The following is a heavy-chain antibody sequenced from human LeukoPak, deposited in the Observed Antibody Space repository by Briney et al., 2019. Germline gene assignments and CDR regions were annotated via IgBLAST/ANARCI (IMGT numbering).Heavy chain of an antibody. Sequence: SETLSLTCTVSGYSISSGYYWGWIRQPPGKGLEWIGSIYYSGSTYYNPSLKSRVTISVDTSKNQFSLKLSSVTAADTAVYYCARDQGYLSWGQGTLVTVSS. J-gene: IGHJ5*02. V-gene: IGHV4-38-2*02. D-gene: IGHD6-13*01. CDR3: ARDQGYLS. CDR2: IYYSGST. CDR1: GYSISSGYY.